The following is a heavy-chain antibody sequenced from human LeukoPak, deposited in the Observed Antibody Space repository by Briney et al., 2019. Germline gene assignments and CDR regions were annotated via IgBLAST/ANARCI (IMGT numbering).Heavy chain of an antibody. CDR2: ISSSSSYM. Sequence: GGSLRLSCAASGFTFDDYGMSWVRQAPGKGLEWVSSISSSSSYMYYADSVKGRFTISRDNAKNSLYLQMNSLRAEDTAVYYCARVGYDFWSGYYTGVGLDYYYYMDVWGKGTTVTVSS. V-gene: IGHV3-21*01. D-gene: IGHD3-3*01. J-gene: IGHJ6*03. CDR3: ARVGYDFWSGYYTGVGLDYYYYMDV. CDR1: GFTFDDYG.